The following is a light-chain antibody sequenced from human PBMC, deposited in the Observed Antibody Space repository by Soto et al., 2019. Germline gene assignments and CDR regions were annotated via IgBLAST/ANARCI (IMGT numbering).Light chain of an antibody. J-gene: IGKJ2*03. V-gene: IGKV1-9*01. CDR1: QGNNSF. Sequence: IQLTQSPSSLSASVGDRVTISCRASQGNNSFVAWYQQKSGKAPKLLIYAASTLQSGVPSRFSGSGSGTDFTLTINRLEPEDSAVYYCQQYNRSPYGFGQGTKLEI. CDR3: QQYNRSPYG. CDR2: AAS.